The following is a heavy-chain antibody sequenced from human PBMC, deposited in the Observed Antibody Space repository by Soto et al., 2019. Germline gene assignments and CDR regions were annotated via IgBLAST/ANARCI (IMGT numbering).Heavy chain of an antibody. J-gene: IGHJ3*02. D-gene: IGHD3-10*01. V-gene: IGHV4-59*01. CDR3: ARGLEVRGPGPGVAFDI. Sequence: QVQLQESGPGLVKPSETLSLTCTVSGGSISSYYWSWIRQPPGKGLEWIGYIYYSGSTNYNPSLKSRVTISVDTSKNQFSLKLSSVTAADTAVYYCARGLEVRGPGPGVAFDIWGQGTMVTVSS. CDR2: IYYSGST. CDR1: GGSISSYY.